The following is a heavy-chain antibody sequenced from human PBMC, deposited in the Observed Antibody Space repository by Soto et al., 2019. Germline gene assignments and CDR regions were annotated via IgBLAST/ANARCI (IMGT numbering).Heavy chain of an antibody. CDR3: ARGRVRGVIWWFDP. V-gene: IGHV4-34*01. J-gene: IGHJ5*02. Sequence: SETLSLTCGVEGGSFNDDYWSWIRQPPGKGLEWIGNIYYSGSASYNPSLKSRVTISVDTSKNQFSLKLSSVTAADTAVYYCARGRVRGVIWWFDPWGQGTLVTVSS. D-gene: IGHD3-10*01. CDR2: IYYSGSA. CDR1: GGSFNDDY.